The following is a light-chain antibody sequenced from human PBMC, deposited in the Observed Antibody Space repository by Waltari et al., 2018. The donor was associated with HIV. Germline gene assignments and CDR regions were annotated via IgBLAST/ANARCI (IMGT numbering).Light chain of an antibody. CDR2: TAS. J-gene: IGKJ4*01. Sequence: IQLTQSPPFLSASVGDRVPITCRATQGISTYLAWYQQKPGKAPNLLIFTASGLKSGVPSRFSGSGSGTEFTLTISGLQPEDSATYYCQQFKSYPLTFGGGTKVEIK. CDR1: QGISTY. V-gene: IGKV1-9*01. CDR3: QQFKSYPLT.